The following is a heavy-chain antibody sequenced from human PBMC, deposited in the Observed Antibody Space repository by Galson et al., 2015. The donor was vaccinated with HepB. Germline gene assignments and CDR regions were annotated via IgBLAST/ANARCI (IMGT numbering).Heavy chain of an antibody. V-gene: IGHV4-39*07. CDR1: GGSIRSGSYY. CDR3: AREGDIGVVRGSRPNDAFEI. J-gene: IGHJ3*02. Sequence: ETLSLTCTVSGGSIRSGSYYWGWVRQPPGKGLEWIGSLYYTGSTYYNPSLKSRVTISVDTSKNQFSLKLSSVTAADTAGYYCAREGDIGVVRGSRPNDAFEIWGSGTRCTGS. CDR2: LYYTGST. D-gene: IGHD2-15*01.